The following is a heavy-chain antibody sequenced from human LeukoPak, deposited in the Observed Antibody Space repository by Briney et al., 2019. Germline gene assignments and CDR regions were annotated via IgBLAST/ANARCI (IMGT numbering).Heavy chain of an antibody. Sequence: PGGSLRLSCAASGFTFSSYTMNWVRQAPGKGLEWVSSISTSSIYMYYADSVKGRFTVSRDNAKNSLYLQIDSLSAEDTALYYCARDKDAYYDFWSGYSYYFDYWGQGTLVTVSS. CDR3: ARDKDAYYDFWSGYSYYFDY. J-gene: IGHJ4*02. CDR1: GFTFSSYT. D-gene: IGHD3-3*01. V-gene: IGHV3-21*01. CDR2: ISTSSIYM.